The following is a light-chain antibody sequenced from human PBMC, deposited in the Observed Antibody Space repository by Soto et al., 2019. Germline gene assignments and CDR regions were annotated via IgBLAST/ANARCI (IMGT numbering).Light chain of an antibody. V-gene: IGKV3-20*01. CDR1: QSVSSSY. J-gene: IGKJ4*01. Sequence: EIALTQSPATLSVSPGERATLSCRASQSVSSSYLAWYQQKPGQAPRLLIYGASSRATGIPDRFSGSGSGTDFTLTISRLEPEDFAVYYCQQYGRSPSTFGGGTKVDIK. CDR3: QQYGRSPST. CDR2: GAS.